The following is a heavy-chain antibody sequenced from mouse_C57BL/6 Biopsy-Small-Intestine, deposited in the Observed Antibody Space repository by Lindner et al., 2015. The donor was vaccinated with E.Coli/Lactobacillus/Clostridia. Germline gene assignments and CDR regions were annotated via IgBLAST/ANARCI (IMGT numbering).Heavy chain of an antibody. V-gene: IGHV14-2*01. CDR3: AREFITTIGYYFDY. CDR1: GFNIKDYY. D-gene: IGHD1-1*01. Sequence: VQLQESGAEFVKPGASVKLSCTASGFNIKDYYIHWVKQKTDQGLEWIGRIDPGDGESKYAPKFQDKATITAGTSSNTAYLQLRSLTSEDTAVYYCAREFITTIGYYFDYWGHGTTLTVSS. CDR2: IDPGDGES. J-gene: IGHJ2*01.